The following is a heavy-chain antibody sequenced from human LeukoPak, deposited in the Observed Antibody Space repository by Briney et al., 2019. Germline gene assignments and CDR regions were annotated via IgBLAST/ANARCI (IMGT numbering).Heavy chain of an antibody. J-gene: IGHJ4*02. V-gene: IGHV1-18*01. CDR3: ARGPSGSDY. CDR2: ISAYNGNT. D-gene: IGHD3-10*01. CDR1: GYTFTSYG. Sequence: ASVKVSCKASGYTFTSYGISWVRQAPGQGLEWMGWISAYNGNTNYAQKPQGRVTMTRDTSINTAYLDLSSLRSDDTAVYYCARGPSGSDYWGQGTLVIVSS.